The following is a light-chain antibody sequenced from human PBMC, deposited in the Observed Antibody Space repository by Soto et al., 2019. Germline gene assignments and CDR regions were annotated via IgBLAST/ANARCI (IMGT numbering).Light chain of an antibody. J-gene: IGKJ3*01. CDR2: AAS. CDR3: QQYNNWPIT. V-gene: IGKV3-15*01. CDR1: QSVSSD. Sequence: ETVMTQFPATLSVSPGERAILSCRASQSVSSDLAWYQQKLGQAPRLLIYAASSRATGVPARFGGSGSGKEFTLTISSLQSEDFAVYYCQQYNNWPITFGPGTKVDIK.